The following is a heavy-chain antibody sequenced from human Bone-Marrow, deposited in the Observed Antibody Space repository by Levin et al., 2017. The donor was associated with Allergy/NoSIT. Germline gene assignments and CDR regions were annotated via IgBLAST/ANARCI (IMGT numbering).Heavy chain of an antibody. V-gene: IGHV3-15*01. CDR3: TTGGGYDPGEVFDY. CDR1: GFTFSNAW. Sequence: GGSLRLSCAASGFTFSNAWMSWVRQAPGKGLEWVGRIKSKTDGGTTDYAAPVKGRFTISRDDSKNTLYLQMNSLKTEDTAVYYCTTGGGYDPGEVFDYWGQGTLVTVSS. D-gene: IGHD5-12*01. J-gene: IGHJ4*02. CDR2: IKSKTDGGTT.